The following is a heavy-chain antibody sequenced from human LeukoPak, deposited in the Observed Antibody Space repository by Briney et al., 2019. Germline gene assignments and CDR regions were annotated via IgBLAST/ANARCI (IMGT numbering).Heavy chain of an antibody. CDR1: GGSFSGYY. J-gene: IGHJ4*02. CDR3: ARSTNYAPFDY. CDR2: INHSGST. Sequence: PSETLSLTCAVYGGSFSGYYWSWIRQPPGKGLEWSGEINHSGSTNYNPSPKSRVTISVDTSKNQFSLQLSSVTAADTAVYYCARSTNYAPFDYWGQGTLVTVSS. D-gene: IGHD2-2*01. V-gene: IGHV4-34*01.